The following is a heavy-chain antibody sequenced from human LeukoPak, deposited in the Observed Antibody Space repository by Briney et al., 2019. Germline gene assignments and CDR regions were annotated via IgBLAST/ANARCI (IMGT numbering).Heavy chain of an antibody. CDR1: GFTFSSYA. CDR3: ARDPGYSFYRYYYYGMDV. CDR2: ISYDGSNK. D-gene: IGHD5-18*01. J-gene: IGHJ6*02. Sequence: GGSLRLSCAASGFTFSSYAMHWVRQAPGKGLEWVAVISYDGSNKYYAGSVKGRFTISRDNSKNTLYLQMNSLRAEDTAVYYCARDPGYSFYRYYYYGMDVWGQGTTVTVSS. V-gene: IGHV3-30-3*01.